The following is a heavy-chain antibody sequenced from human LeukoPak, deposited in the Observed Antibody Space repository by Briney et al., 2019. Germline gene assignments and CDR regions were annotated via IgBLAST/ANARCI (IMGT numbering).Heavy chain of an antibody. CDR3: ASGPGTSVIRGVSPKY. CDR1: GGSFSGYF. V-gene: IGHV4-34*01. CDR2: INHRGVT. D-gene: IGHD3-10*01. J-gene: IGHJ4*02. Sequence: SETLSLTCAVYGGSFSGYFCWIRQSPGKGLEWIGEINHRGVTNYRPSLGGRVSIFTDRSLNQFSLRLTSVTVADTGTYYCASGPGTSVIRGVSPKYWGQGTPVTVSS.